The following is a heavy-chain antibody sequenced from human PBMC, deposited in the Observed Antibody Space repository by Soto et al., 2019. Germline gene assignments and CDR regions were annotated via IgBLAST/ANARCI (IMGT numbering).Heavy chain of an antibody. V-gene: IGHV2-5*02. CDR2: IYWDDDK. J-gene: IGHJ5*02. CDR3: AQSLRDYGVGSARANDFDP. D-gene: IGHD3-10*01. Sequence: QITLKESGPTLVRPTQTLTLTCTFSGFSLSTTGVGVGWIRQPPGKALEWLALIYWDDDKRYSPSPKSRLTVTKDTSKNEVILTTTIMDPVDTTTYYCAQSLRDYGVGSARANDFDPWGQGTLVTVSS. CDR1: GFSLSTTGVG.